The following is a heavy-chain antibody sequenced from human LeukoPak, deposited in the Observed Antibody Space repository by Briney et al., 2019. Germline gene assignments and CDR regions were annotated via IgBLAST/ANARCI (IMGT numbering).Heavy chain of an antibody. CDR1: GFTFSSYG. V-gene: IGHV3-33*08. CDR2: IWYGGSNK. Sequence: GGSLRLSCAASGFTFSSYGMHGVRQAPGKGLEWVAVIWYGGSNKYYADSVKGRFTISRDNSKNTLYLQMNSLRAEDTAVYYCVALDDSSRVAFDIWGQGTTVTVSS. CDR3: VALDDSSRVAFDI. D-gene: IGHD6-13*01. J-gene: IGHJ3*02.